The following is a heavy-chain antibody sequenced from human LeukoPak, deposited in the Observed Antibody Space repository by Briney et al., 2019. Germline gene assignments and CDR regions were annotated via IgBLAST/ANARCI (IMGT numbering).Heavy chain of an antibody. Sequence: GGSLRLSCAASGSTFSSYAMSWVRQAPGKGLEWVSAISGSGGSTYYADSVKGRFTISRDNSKNTLYLQMNSLRAEDTAVYYCATSPGLLLDYFDYWGQGTLVTVSS. CDR2: ISGSGGST. J-gene: IGHJ4*02. V-gene: IGHV3-23*01. CDR1: GSTFSSYA. D-gene: IGHD2-15*01. CDR3: ATSPGLLLDYFDY.